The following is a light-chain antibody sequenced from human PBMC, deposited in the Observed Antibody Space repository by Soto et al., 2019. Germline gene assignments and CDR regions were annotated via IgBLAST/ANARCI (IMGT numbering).Light chain of an antibody. Sequence: EIVLTQSPATLSLSPGERATLSCRASQSVSSYLAWYQQKPGQAPRLLIYGVSNRATGIPDRFSGSGSGTEFTLTISSLQSEDFAVYYCQQYNNWPITFGQGTRLEIK. V-gene: IGKV3D-15*01. CDR1: QSVSSY. J-gene: IGKJ5*01. CDR3: QQYNNWPIT. CDR2: GVS.